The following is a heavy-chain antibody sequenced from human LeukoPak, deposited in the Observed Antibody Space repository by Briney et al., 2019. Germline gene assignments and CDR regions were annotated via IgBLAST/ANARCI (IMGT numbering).Heavy chain of an antibody. CDR1: GYTFTSYY. J-gene: IGHJ3*02. D-gene: IGHD1-26*01. Sequence: ASVKVSCKASGYTFTSYYMHWVRQAPGQGLEWMGIINPSGGSTSYAQKFQGRVTMTRDMSTSTVYMELSSLRSEDTAVYYCATGGPPYSGSYNDAFDIWGQGTMVTVSS. CDR3: ATGGPPYSGSYNDAFDI. V-gene: IGHV1-46*01. CDR2: INPSGGST.